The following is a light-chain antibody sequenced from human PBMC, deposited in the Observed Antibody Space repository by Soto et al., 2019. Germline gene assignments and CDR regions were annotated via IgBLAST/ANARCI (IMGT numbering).Light chain of an antibody. CDR3: QHCGISPHT. CDR1: QSVGSSY. CDR2: DAS. J-gene: IGKJ5*01. V-gene: IGKV3-20*01. Sequence: EIVIPLSLATLSVCRGERETISWRASQSVGSSYLAWYQQKPGQAPRLLIYDASSRATGIPDRFSGSGSGTDFTLAISSLEPEDFAVYFCQHCGISPHTFGQGTRLEIK.